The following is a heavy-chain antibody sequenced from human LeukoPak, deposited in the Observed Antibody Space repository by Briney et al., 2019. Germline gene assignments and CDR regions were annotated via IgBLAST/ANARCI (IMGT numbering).Heavy chain of an antibody. D-gene: IGHD3-22*01. Sequence: SETLSLTCPVSGVSIISSSYYWGWIRQPPRKGLEWIGSIYYSGSTYYNPSLKSRVTISVDTSKNQFSLKLSSVTAADTAVYYCASLGEDYYDSSGYYPHWGQGTLVTVSS. J-gene: IGHJ4*02. CDR1: GVSIISSSYY. CDR3: ASLGEDYYDSSGYYPH. CDR2: IYYSGST. V-gene: IGHV4-39*01.